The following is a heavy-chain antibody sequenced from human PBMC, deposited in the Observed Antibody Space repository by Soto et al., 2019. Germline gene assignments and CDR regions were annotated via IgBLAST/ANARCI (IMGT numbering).Heavy chain of an antibody. CDR1: GGSISSFY. Sequence: LSLTCTVSGGSISSFYWSWIRQPPGTGLEWIGYIYYIGSTNCNPSLKSRVSISVDTSKNQFSLKLSSVTAADTAVYYCARHYDFWSGYYDYWGQGTLVTVSS. J-gene: IGHJ4*02. CDR3: ARHYDFWSGYYDY. CDR2: IYYIGST. V-gene: IGHV4-59*01. D-gene: IGHD3-3*01.